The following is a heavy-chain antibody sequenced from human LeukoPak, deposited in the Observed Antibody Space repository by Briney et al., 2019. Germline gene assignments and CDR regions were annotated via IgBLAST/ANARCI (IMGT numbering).Heavy chain of an antibody. CDR1: GGTFSSYA. V-gene: IGHV1-69*06. J-gene: IGHJ6*03. CDR2: IIPIFGTA. CDR3: AGTVGRARIVYYYYYMDV. D-gene: IGHD1-26*01. Sequence: ASVKVSCKASGGTFSSYAISWVRQAPGQGLEWMGGIIPIFGTANYAQKFQGRVTITADKSTSTAYMELSSLRSEDTAIYYCAGTVGRARIVYYYYYMDVWGKGTTVTVSS.